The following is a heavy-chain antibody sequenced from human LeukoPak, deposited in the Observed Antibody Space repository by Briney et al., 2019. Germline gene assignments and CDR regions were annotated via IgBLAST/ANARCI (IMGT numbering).Heavy chain of an antibody. Sequence: GGSLRLSCAASGFTFSSYSMNWVRQAPGKGLEWVSYISSSSSTIYYADSVKGRFTISRDNSKNTLYLQMNSLRAEDTAVYYCAKAFSYSSSWYSPGTSDYWGQGTLVTVSS. CDR1: GFTFSSYS. D-gene: IGHD6-13*01. V-gene: IGHV3-48*01. CDR3: AKAFSYSSSWYSPGTSDY. J-gene: IGHJ4*02. CDR2: ISSSSSTI.